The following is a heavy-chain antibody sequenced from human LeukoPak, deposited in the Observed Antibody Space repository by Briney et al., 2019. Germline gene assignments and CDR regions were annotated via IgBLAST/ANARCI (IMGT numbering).Heavy chain of an antibody. V-gene: IGHV3-48*01. CDR3: TRFPSETFLAGYDL. CDR1: GFSFSTYS. CDR2: ISVSSSTI. J-gene: IGHJ5*02. D-gene: IGHD2/OR15-2a*01. Sequence: PGGSLRLSCAASGFSFSTYSMNWVRLAPGKGLEWVSYISVSSSTIFYADSVKGRFTISRDNAKNSLYLQMNSLRAEDTAVYYCTRFPSETFLAGYDLWGQGTLVTVSS.